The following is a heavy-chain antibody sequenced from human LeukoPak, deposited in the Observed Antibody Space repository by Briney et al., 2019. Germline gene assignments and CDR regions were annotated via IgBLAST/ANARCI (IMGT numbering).Heavy chain of an antibody. CDR2: ISAYNGNT. V-gene: IGHV1-18*01. CDR3: AREIVGATDDAFDI. Sequence: ASVKVSCKASGYTFTSYGISWVRQAPGQGLEWTGWISAYNGNTNYAQKLQGRVTMSTDTSTSTAYMELRSLRSDDTAVYYCAREIVGATDDAFDIWGQGTMVTVSS. CDR1: GYTFTSYG. J-gene: IGHJ3*02. D-gene: IGHD1-26*01.